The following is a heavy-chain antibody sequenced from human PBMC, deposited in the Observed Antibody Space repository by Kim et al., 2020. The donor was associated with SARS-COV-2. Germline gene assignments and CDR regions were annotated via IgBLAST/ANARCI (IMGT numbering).Heavy chain of an antibody. Sequence: SETLSLTCTVSGGSIGNYYWSWIRQPPGKGLEWIGYVYYSGSTNYNPSLKSRVTISVDTSENQFSLRLNSVTAADTAVYYCARAYSSSSTNWFDPWGQGTLVTVSS. D-gene: IGHD6-6*01. CDR2: VYYSGST. CDR1: GGSIGNYY. CDR3: ARAYSSSSTNWFDP. J-gene: IGHJ5*02. V-gene: IGHV4-59*13.